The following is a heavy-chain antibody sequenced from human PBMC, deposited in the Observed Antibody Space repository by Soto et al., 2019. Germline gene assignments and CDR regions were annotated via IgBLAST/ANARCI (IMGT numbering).Heavy chain of an antibody. Sequence: QVQLQQWGAGLLKPSETLSLTCAVYGGSFSGYYWSWIRQPPGKGLEWIGEINHSGSTNYNPSLKSRVTISVDTSKNQFSPKLSSVTAADTAVYYCARGPYDSSGYYLYYWCQGTLVTVSS. CDR1: GGSFSGYY. D-gene: IGHD3-22*01. J-gene: IGHJ4*02. CDR3: ARGPYDSSGYYLYY. CDR2: INHSGST. V-gene: IGHV4-34*01.